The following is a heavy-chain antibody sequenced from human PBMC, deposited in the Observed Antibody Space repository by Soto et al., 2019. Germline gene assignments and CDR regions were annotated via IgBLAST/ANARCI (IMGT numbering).Heavy chain of an antibody. J-gene: IGHJ4*02. D-gene: IGHD3-3*01. CDR2: IYYSGST. CDR1: GGSISSSSYY. V-gene: IGHV4-39*01. Sequence: QLQLQESGPGLVKPSETLSLTCTVSGGSISSSSYYWGWIRQPPGKVLEWMGSIYYSGSTYYNPSLKSRVTISVDTSKNQFSLKLSSVTAADTAVYYCMSRTYYDFWSGYHGLDYWGQGTLVTVSS. CDR3: MSRTYYDFWSGYHGLDY.